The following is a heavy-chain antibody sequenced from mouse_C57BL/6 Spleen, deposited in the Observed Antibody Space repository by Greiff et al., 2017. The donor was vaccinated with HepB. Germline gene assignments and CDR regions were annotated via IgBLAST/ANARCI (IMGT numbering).Heavy chain of an antibody. J-gene: IGHJ2*01. CDR3: ARKDGWLLDY. CDR2: ISYDGSN. CDR1: GYSITSGYY. Sequence: EVKLLESGPGLVKPSQSLSLTCSVTGYSITSGYYWNWIRQFPGNKLEWMGYISYDGSNNYNPSLKNRISITRDTSKNQFFLKLNSVTTADTATYYCARKDGWLLDYWGQGTTLTVSS. V-gene: IGHV3-6*01. D-gene: IGHD2-3*01.